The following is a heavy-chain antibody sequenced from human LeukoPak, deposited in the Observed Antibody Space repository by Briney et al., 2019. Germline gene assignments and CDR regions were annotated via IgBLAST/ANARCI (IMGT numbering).Heavy chain of an antibody. D-gene: IGHD2-2*01. CDR2: ISFSGST. J-gene: IGHJ5*02. V-gene: IGHV4-31*03. Sequence: NPSQTLSLTCTVSGASITNDDYYWSWIRQHPGKGLEWIGYISFSGSTYYNPTLKSRPSVSVNTSKSQFSLRLTSVTAADTAVYYCARRPPFSNWFDPWGQGTLVIVSS. CDR1: GASITNDDYY. CDR3: ARRPPFSNWFDP.